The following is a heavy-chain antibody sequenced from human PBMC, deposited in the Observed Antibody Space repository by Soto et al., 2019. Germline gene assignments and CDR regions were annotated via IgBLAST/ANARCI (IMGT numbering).Heavy chain of an antibody. D-gene: IGHD3-10*01. CDR3: ARDLYGSGMDQYGMDV. CDR1: GGSISSYY. V-gene: IGHV4-59*01. J-gene: IGHJ6*02. CDR2: IYYSGST. Sequence: SETLSLTCTVSGGSISSYYWSWIRQPPGQGLEWIGYIYYSGSTNYNPSLKSRVTISVDTSKNQFSLKLSFVTAADTAVYYCARDLYGSGMDQYGMDVWGQGTTVTVSS.